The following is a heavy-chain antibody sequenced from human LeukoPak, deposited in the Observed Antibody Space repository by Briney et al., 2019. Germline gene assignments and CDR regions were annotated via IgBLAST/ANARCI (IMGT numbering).Heavy chain of an antibody. D-gene: IGHD4-17*01. V-gene: IGHV5-51*01. CDR1: GYRFNAYW. J-gene: IGHJ4*02. CDR2: IYPNDSDT. CDR3: ARRMGDGDSKSFDY. Sequence: HGESLKISCKGSGYRFNAYWIAWVRQMPGKGLEWMGIIYPNDSDTRYSPSFQDQVTISADKSVRTAYLQWSSLKASDTAMYYCARRMGDGDSKSFDYWGQGTLVTVSS.